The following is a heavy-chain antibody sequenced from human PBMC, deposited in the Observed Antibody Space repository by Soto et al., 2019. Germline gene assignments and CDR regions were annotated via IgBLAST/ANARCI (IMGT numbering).Heavy chain of an antibody. J-gene: IGHJ1*01. CDR2: IYWDDDK. CDR1: GFSLSTSGVG. V-gene: IGHV2-5*02. D-gene: IGHD4-17*01. CDR3: AHSPPATVSTSAEYFQH. Sequence: QITLKESGPTLVKPTQTLTLTCTFSGFSLSTSGVGVGWIRQPPGKALEWLALIYWDDDKRYSPSLKSRLTITKDTSQNQVVLTLTNMDPVDTATYYCAHSPPATVSTSAEYFQHWGQGTLVTVSS.